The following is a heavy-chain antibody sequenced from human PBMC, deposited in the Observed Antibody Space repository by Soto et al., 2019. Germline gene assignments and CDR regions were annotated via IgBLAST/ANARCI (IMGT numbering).Heavy chain of an antibody. CDR1: GFSLSTRDVG. D-gene: IGHD2-2*01. CDR2: VYWDDDK. Sequence: QITLNESGPTLVKPTQTLTLTCTFSGFSLSTRDVGVGWIRQPPGEALEWLGVVYWDDDKTYSPSLKSRLTITKDTSKNQVVLRMTKMDPVDTATYYCAHCRGGVASFWGQGTLVTVSS. V-gene: IGHV2-5*02. J-gene: IGHJ4*02. CDR3: AHCRGGVASF.